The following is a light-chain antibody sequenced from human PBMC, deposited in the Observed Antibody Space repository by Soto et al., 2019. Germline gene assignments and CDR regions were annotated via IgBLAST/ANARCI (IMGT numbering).Light chain of an antibody. J-gene: IGLJ2*01. V-gene: IGLV2-8*01. CDR1: GSDVGGYNY. CDR3: GSFAASNNLL. Sequence: QSVLTQPPSASGSPGQSVTISCTGTGSDVGGYNYVSWYQQHPGKAPKLVIFDVSRRPSGVPDRFSGSKSGNTASLTVSGLQDEDEADYYCGSFAASNNLLFGRGTKVTVL. CDR2: DVS.